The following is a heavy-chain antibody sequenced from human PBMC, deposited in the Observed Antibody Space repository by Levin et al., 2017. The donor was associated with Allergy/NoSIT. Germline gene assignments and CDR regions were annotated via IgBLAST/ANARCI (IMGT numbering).Heavy chain of an antibody. CDR2: IKQDGSHS. D-gene: IGHD2-21*02. Sequence: LSLTCAASGFMFSSYWMSWVRHTPGKGLEWVANIKQDGSHSNYVDSVKGRFTISRDNAKNSLYLQMNSLRDEDTAVYYCARGPSTVVTTLWGQGTPVTVSS. V-gene: IGHV3-7*01. CDR3: ARGPSTVVTTL. CDR1: GFMFSSYW. J-gene: IGHJ4*02.